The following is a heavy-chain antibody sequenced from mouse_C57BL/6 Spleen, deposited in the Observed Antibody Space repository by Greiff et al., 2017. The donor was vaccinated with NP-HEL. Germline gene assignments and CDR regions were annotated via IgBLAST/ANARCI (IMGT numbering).Heavy chain of an antibody. CDR3: ANDYVGAY. Sequence: QVQLQQSGPELVKPGASVKISCKASGYTFTDYYINWVKQRPGQGLEWIGWLYPGSGTTKSNEKFKGKATLTVDTSSSTAYMQLSSLTSEDSAVYFCANDYVGAYWGQGTLVTVSA. CDR1: GYTFTDYY. J-gene: IGHJ3*01. CDR2: LYPGSGTT. D-gene: IGHD2-4*01. V-gene: IGHV1-84*01.